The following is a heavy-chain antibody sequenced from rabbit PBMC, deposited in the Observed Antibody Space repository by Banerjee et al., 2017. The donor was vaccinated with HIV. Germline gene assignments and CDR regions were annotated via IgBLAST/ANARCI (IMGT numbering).Heavy chain of an antibody. D-gene: IGHD2-1*01. Sequence: QSLEESGGDLVKPGASLTLTCTASGVSFSFNSYMCWVRQAPGRGLEWIGCTYTGSGWTYYASWAKGRFTISKTSSTTVTLQMTSLTAADTAAYFCARTGDGNYNSGFKLWGPGTLVTVS. J-gene: IGHJ4*01. V-gene: IGHV1S40*01. CDR3: ARTGDGNYNSGFKL. CDR1: GVSFSFNSY. CDR2: TYTGSGWT.